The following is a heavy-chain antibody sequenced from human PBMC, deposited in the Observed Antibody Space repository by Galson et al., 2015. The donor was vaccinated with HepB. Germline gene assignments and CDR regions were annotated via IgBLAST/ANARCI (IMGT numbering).Heavy chain of an antibody. D-gene: IGHD6-13*01. J-gene: IGHJ3*02. CDR1: GGSINTYY. V-gene: IGHV4-59*01. CDR3: ARGRYSSTWSADAFDM. CDR2: ISYSGST. Sequence: TLSLTCTVSGGSINTYYWSWIRQPPGKGLEWIGHISYSGSTNYNPSLKSRVTISEDTSKSQLSLKLSSVTAADTAVYFCARGRYSSTWSADAFDMWGQGTMVTVSS.